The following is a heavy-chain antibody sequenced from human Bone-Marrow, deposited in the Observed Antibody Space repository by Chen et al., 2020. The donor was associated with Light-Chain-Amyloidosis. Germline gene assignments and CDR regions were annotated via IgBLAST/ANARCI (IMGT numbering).Heavy chain of an antibody. CDR2: IKSDADGGTT. V-gene: IGHV3-15*01. CDR3: TTDGRTDY. CDR1: GFTFSGAW. J-gene: IGHJ4*02. Sequence: EVNLVESGGGLVKPGGSLRLSSAASGFTFSGAWMSWVRQAPGKGLEWLGRIKSDADGGTTDYAAPVQGRFSISRDDSKKTLYLQTSSLKIEDTAMYYCTTDGRTDYWGQGTLVTVSS.